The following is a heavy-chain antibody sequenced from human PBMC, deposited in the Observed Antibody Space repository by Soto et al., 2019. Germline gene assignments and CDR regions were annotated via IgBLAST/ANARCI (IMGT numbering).Heavy chain of an antibody. CDR2: IVPILRTP. Sequence: QVQLVQSGAEVKKPGSSVKVSCKAYGYMFRSYTISWVRQAPGHGLEWMGGIVPILRTPNYSQKFQGKVTSTSDESTSTVYMELSNLGSDDTAVYFCARALWDQRRFLEWLQYYYHGVDVWGQGTKIAVSS. V-gene: IGHV1-69*16. CDR3: ARALWDQRRFLEWLQYYYHGVDV. D-gene: IGHD3-3*01. CDR1: GYMFRSYT. J-gene: IGHJ6*02.